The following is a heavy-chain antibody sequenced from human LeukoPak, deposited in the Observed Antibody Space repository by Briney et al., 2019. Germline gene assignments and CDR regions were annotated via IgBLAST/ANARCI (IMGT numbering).Heavy chain of an antibody. V-gene: IGHV4-4*02. CDR1: GDSINSLDL. Sequence: SETLSLTCTVSGDSINSLDLWSWVRQPPGKGLEWIGEMYLSGTTHSNPSVKSRVTISIDKSKNQFFLNLSSVTAADTAVYYCARGYSNYYYYGMDVWGQGTTVTVSS. D-gene: IGHD4-11*01. J-gene: IGHJ6*02. CDR2: MYLSGTT. CDR3: ARGYSNYYYYGMDV.